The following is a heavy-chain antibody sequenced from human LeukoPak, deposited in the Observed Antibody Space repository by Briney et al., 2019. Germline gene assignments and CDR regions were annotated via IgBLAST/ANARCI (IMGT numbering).Heavy chain of an antibody. J-gene: IGHJ4*02. CDR3: ASGLSAAIDYFDY. D-gene: IGHD6-13*01. V-gene: IGHV3-21*01. CDR2: ISSSISYI. CDR1: GFTFSSYS. Sequence: GGSLRLSCAASGFTFSSYSMNWVRQAPGKGLEGVSSISSSISYIYYADSVKGRFTISRDNAKTSLYLQMNSLRAEDTAVYYCASGLSAAIDYFDYWGQRTLVTVSS.